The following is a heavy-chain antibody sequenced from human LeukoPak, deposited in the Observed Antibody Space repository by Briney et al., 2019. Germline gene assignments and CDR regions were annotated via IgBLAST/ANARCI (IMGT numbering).Heavy chain of an antibody. J-gene: IGHJ4*02. D-gene: IGHD3-22*01. CDR2: INHSGST. CDR3: ARGRDYYDSSGYYGPFDY. V-gene: IGHV4-34*01. CDR1: GGSFSGYY. Sequence: QSSETLSLTCAVYGGSFSGYYWSWLRQPPGKGLEWIGEINHSGSTNYNPSLKSRVTISVDTSKNQFSLKLSSVTAADTAVYYCARGRDYYDSSGYYGPFDYWGQGTLVTVSS.